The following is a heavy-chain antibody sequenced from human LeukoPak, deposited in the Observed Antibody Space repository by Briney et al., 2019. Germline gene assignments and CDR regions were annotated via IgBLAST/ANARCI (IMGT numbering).Heavy chain of an antibody. V-gene: IGHV3-74*01. D-gene: IGHD1-1*01. J-gene: IGHJ1*01. CDR2: INPDGSTT. Sequence: QWVPHHSGKGLVWVSRINPDGSTTNYADSVQGRFTISRDNAKNMLYLQMNSLRAEDTAVYYCVSDFLENDIWGQGTLVTVSS. CDR3: VSDFLENDI.